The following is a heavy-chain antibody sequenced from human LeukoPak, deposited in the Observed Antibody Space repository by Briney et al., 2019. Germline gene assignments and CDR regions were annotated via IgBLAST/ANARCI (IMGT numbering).Heavy chain of an antibody. CDR2: ISAYNGNT. CDR1: GYTFTSYG. Sequence: ASVKVSCKASGYTFTSYGISWVRQAPGQGLEWMGWISAYNGNTNYAQKLQGRVTMTTDTSTSTAYMELRGLRSDDTAVYYCATDPRTTVFGTFRYYYMDVWGEGTTVAVSS. V-gene: IGHV1-18*01. D-gene: IGHD3-3*01. CDR3: ATDPRTTVFGTFRYYYMDV. J-gene: IGHJ6*03.